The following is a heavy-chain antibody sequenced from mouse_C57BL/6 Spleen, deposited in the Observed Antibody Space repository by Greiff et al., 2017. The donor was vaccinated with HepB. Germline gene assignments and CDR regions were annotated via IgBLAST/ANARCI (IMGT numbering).Heavy chain of an antibody. D-gene: IGHD1-1*01. CDR2: IDPANGNT. CDR3: ARTYGSSGAWFAY. J-gene: IGHJ3*01. V-gene: IGHV14-3*01. CDR1: GFNIKNTY. Sequence: VQLKESVAELVRPGASVKLSCTASGFNIKNTYMHWVKQRPEQGLEWIGRIDPANGNTKYAPKFQGKATITADTSSNTAYLQLSSLTSEDTAIYYCARTYGSSGAWFAYWGQGTLVTVSA.